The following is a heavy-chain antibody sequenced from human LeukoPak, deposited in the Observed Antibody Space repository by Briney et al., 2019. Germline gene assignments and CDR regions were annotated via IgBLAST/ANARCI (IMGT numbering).Heavy chain of an antibody. CDR2: IYHSGST. CDR3: ARVSYICWFDP. J-gene: IGHJ5*02. D-gene: IGHD3-3*02. Sequence: PSETLSLTCTVSGGSISSSSYYWGWIRQPPGKGLEWIGSIYHSGSTYYNPSLKSRVTISVDTSKNQFSLKLSSVTAADTAVYYCARVSYICWFDPWGQGTLVTVSS. CDR1: GGSISSSSYY. V-gene: IGHV4-39*07.